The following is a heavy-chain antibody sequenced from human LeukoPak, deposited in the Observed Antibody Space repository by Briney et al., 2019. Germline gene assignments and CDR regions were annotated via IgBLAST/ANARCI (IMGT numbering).Heavy chain of an antibody. Sequence: ASVKVSCEASGYTLTKYGISWVRQAPGQGPEWMGWISGYNGNTNYAQKFQGRVTITTDTSTSTAYMELRDLKSDDTAVYYCGRDYYYGTSAPYNFGIDVWGQGTTVTVSS. CDR2: ISGYNGNT. J-gene: IGHJ6*02. CDR1: GYTLTKYG. V-gene: IGHV1-18*04. CDR3: GRDYYYGTSAPYNFGIDV. D-gene: IGHD3-10*01.